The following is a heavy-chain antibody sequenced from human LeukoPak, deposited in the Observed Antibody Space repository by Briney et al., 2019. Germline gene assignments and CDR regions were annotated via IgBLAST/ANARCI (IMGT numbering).Heavy chain of an antibody. CDR3: ARGLGYCTSTTCLLPFDY. Sequence: PGGSLRLSCAASGLTFSSYSMNWVRQAPGKGLEWVSSISSSSSYIYYADSVKGRFTVSRDNSKNTLYLQMNSLRAEDTAMYYCARGLGYCTSTTCLLPFDYWGQGTLVTVSS. CDR2: ISSSSSYI. J-gene: IGHJ4*02. D-gene: IGHD2-2*01. V-gene: IGHV3-21*04. CDR1: GLTFSSYS.